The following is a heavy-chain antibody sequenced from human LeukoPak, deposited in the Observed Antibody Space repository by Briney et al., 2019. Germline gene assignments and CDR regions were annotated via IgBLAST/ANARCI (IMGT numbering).Heavy chain of an antibody. J-gene: IGHJ6*03. Sequence: PGGSLSLSCVASGFTFSNYAVNWVRQAPGRGLEWVSGFSGSGGTTYYADSVKGRFTISRDNSKNTLYLQMNSLRVEDTAVYYCANGNRCTSPNCLGYYYFYMDVWGKGTTVTVSS. D-gene: IGHD2-8*01. CDR3: ANGNRCTSPNCLGYYYFYMDV. V-gene: IGHV3-23*01. CDR1: GFTFSNYA. CDR2: FSGSGGTT.